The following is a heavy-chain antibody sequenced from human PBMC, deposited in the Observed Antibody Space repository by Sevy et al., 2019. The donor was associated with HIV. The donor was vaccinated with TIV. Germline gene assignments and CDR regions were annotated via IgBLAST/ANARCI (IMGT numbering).Heavy chain of an antibody. CDR3: ARRSSSASGDYTMDV. Sequence: ASVKVSCKASGGTFSTFGVSWVRQAPGQGLQWMGGIIPIFGSTNYAQLFQDRVTITANELTGTAYMELSSLRFEDTAVYYCARRSSSASGDYTMDVWGQGTTVTVSS. CDR2: IIPIFGST. D-gene: IGHD6-6*01. J-gene: IGHJ6*02. CDR1: GGTFSTFG. V-gene: IGHV1-69*13.